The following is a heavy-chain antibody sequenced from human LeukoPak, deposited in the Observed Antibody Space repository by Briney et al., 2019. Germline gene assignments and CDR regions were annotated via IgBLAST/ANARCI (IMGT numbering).Heavy chain of an antibody. V-gene: IGHV3-74*01. D-gene: IGHD6-13*01. CDR1: GFTFSSYW. Sequence: GGSLRLSCAASGFTFSSYWMHWVRQAPGKGVVWVSRINSDGSSINYADSVKGRFTISRDSAKNTLYLQMNGLSAEDTAVYYCARGSSWCDYWGQGTLVTVSS. J-gene: IGHJ4*02. CDR2: INSDGSSI. CDR3: ARGSSWCDY.